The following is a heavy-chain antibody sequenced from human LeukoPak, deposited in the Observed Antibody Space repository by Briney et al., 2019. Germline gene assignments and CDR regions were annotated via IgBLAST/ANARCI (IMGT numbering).Heavy chain of an antibody. CDR3: ARDPPLMGATTGDDY. CDR1: GYTFTSYY. V-gene: IGHV1-46*01. D-gene: IGHD1-26*01. CDR2: INPSGGST. Sequence: ASVKVSCKASGYTFTSYYMHWVRQAPGQGLEWMGIINPSGGSTSYAQKFQGRVTMTRDTSISTAYMELSRLRSDDTAVYYCARDPPLMGATTGDDYWGQGTLVTVSS. J-gene: IGHJ4*02.